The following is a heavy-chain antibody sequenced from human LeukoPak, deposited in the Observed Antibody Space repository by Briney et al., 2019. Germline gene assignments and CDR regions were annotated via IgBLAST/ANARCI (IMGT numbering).Heavy chain of an antibody. J-gene: IGHJ4*02. CDR2: IYYSGST. CDR3: ARGRLRVVPAAMTGPDY. Sequence: KPSETLSLTCTVSGGSISSSSYYWGWIRQPPGKGLEWIGSIYYSGSTYYNPSLKSRVTISVDTSKNQFSLKLSSVTAADTAVYYCARGRLRVVPAAMTGPDYWGQGTLVTVSS. V-gene: IGHV4-39*01. CDR1: GGSISSSSYY. D-gene: IGHD2-2*01.